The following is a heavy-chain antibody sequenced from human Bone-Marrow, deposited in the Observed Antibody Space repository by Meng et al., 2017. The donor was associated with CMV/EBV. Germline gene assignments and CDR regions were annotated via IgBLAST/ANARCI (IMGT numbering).Heavy chain of an antibody. CDR2: INPNSGGT. V-gene: IGHV1-2*02. J-gene: IGHJ4*02. CDR1: GYTFTGYY. D-gene: IGHD6-13*01. CDR3: VVVAGAGLIDY. Sequence: ASVKVSCKASGYTFTGYYTHWVRQAPGQGLEWMGWINPNSGGTNYAQKFQGRVTMTRDTSISTDYMELSRLRTDDTAVYYCVVVAGAGLIDYWGQGTLVTVSS.